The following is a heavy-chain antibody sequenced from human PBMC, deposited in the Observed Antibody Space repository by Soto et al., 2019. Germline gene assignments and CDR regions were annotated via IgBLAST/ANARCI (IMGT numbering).Heavy chain of an antibody. D-gene: IGHD3-22*01. CDR3: VKDGNFYDRSGYNPFDC. CDR2: IWGDGSDE. Sequence: PGGSLRLSCAASGFTFRNYAIHWVRQAPRKGLEWVAAIWGDGSDEKYADSVKGRFSISRDNSKNTLYLQMNSLRAEDTAVYYCVKDGNFYDRSGYNPFDCWGQGTLVTVSS. V-gene: IGHV3-33*06. CDR1: GFTFRNYA. J-gene: IGHJ4*02.